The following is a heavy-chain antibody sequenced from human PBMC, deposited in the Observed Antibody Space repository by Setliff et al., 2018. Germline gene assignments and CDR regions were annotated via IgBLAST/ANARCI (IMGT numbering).Heavy chain of an antibody. CDR2: VYYSGAA. J-gene: IGHJ4*02. CDR1: GGSFSTYY. Sequence: TSETLSLTCTVSGGSFSTYYWSWIRQAPGKGLEWIGHVYYSGAANYNPSLKSRVTVSVDTSKNQFSLRLISVTAADTAVYYCARGGTFRYFDYWGQGTPVTVS. D-gene: IGHD5-12*01. V-gene: IGHV4-59*01. CDR3: ARGGTFRYFDY.